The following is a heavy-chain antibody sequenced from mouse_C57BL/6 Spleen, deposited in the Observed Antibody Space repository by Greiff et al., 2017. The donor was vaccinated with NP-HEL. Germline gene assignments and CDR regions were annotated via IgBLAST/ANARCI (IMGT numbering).Heavy chain of an antibody. J-gene: IGHJ4*01. CDR1: GYTFTSYW. CDR2: IDPSDSYT. D-gene: IGHD2-3*01. V-gene: IGHV1-50*01. Sequence: QVQLQQPGAELVKPGASVKLSCKASGYTFTSYWMQWVKQRPGQGLEWIGEIDPSDSYTNYNQKFKGKATLTVDTSSSTAYMQLSSLTSEDSAVYYCARRGDGYPYAMGYWGQGTSVTVSS. CDR3: ARRGDGYPYAMGY.